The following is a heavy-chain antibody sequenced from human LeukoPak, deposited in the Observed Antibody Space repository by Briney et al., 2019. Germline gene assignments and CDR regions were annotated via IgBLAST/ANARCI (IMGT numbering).Heavy chain of an antibody. CDR3: ARDQYYQLLL. Sequence: GGSLRLSCAGSGFTFRGYWIHWVRQVPGKGLVWVSRINGDGSSATYADSVKGRFTISRDDAKNTVYLQMKNMRAEDTAVYYCARDQYYQLLLWGQGSLVTVSP. D-gene: IGHD2-2*01. CDR2: INGDGSSA. CDR1: GFTFRGYW. V-gene: IGHV3-74*03. J-gene: IGHJ4*02.